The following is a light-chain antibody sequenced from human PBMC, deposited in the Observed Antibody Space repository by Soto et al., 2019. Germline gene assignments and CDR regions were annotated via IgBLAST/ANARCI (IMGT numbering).Light chain of an antibody. CDR1: QSISSW. Sequence: DIQMTQSPSTLSASVGDRVTITCRASQSISSWLAWYQQKPGKAPKLLIYKASSLESGVPSRFSGSGSGTEVTITISSMQPDDFATYYCQQYNSYSPTTFGQGTKVEIK. CDR3: QQYNSYSPTT. J-gene: IGKJ1*01. CDR2: KAS. V-gene: IGKV1-5*03.